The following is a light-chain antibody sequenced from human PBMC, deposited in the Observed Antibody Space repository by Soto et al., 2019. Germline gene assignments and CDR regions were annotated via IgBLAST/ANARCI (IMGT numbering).Light chain of an antibody. V-gene: IGLV2-23*02. CDR3: CSYAGSILDV. J-gene: IGLJ1*01. CDR2: EVS. Sequence: QSALTQPASVSGSPGQSITISCTGTSSDVGSYNLVSWYQQHPGKAPKLMIYEVSKRPSGVSNRFSGSKSGNTASLTISGLQAEDEADYYCCSYAGSILDVFGTGTKVTVL. CDR1: SSDVGSYNL.